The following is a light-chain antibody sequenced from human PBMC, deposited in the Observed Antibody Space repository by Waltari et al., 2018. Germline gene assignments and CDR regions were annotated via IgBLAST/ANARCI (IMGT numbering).Light chain of an antibody. Sequence: SSELTQPPPLSVSPEQTARTTCSGHPFPQQPASWYQQRPGQAPGLVMYKDSERPSGIPDRFSGSSSGTTVTLTISGVQPEDEGDYYCQSADSDGTFVFGGGTTVSVL. CDR2: KDS. CDR1: PFPQQP. V-gene: IGLV3-25*03. CDR3: QSADSDGTFV. J-gene: IGLJ1*01.